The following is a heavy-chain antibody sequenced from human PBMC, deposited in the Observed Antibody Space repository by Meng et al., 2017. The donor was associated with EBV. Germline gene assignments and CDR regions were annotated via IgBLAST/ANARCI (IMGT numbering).Heavy chain of an antibody. J-gene: IGHJ4*02. Sequence: VLLRQWGAGLLKPSXTLSLSCAVYGGSFTDYYWSWIRQAPGKSLEWIGEVSHSGRTRYNPSLKSRVSMSADVSKKQFSLKMKSVTAADTGVYFCARVGYSVHDVSFEDFWGQGTLVTVSS. D-gene: IGHD5/OR15-5a*01. V-gene: IGHV4-34*01. CDR3: ARVGYSVHDVSFEDF. CDR2: VSHSGRT. CDR1: GGSFTDYY.